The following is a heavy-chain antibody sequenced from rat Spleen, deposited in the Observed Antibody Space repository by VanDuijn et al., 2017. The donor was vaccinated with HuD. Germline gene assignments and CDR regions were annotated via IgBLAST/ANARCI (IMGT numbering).Heavy chain of an antibody. CDR3: ARDPLRMDA. CDR1: GFSLTSYH. D-gene: IGHD1-11*01. V-gene: IGHV2-27*01. CDR2: IGSGGST. J-gene: IGHJ4*01. Sequence: QVQLKESGPGLVQPSQTLSLTCTVSGFSLTSYHVHWLRQPTGKGLEWIGAIGSGGSTYYKSALKSRLSISRDTSKSQVNLKMNSLQTEDTAMYFCARDPLRMDAWGQGASVTVSS.